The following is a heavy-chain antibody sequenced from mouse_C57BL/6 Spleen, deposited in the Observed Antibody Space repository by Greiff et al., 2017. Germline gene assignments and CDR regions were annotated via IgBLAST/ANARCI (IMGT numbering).Heavy chain of an antibody. Sequence: EVQLQQSGPELVKPGASVKISCKASGYTFTDYYMNWVKQSHGKSLEWIGDINPNNGGTSYNQKFKGKATLTVDKSSSTAYMELRSLTSEDSAVYYCARWDYGNFYWYFDVWGTGTTVTVSS. J-gene: IGHJ1*03. D-gene: IGHD2-1*01. CDR3: ARWDYGNFYWYFDV. CDR1: GYTFTDYY. V-gene: IGHV1-26*01. CDR2: INPNNGGT.